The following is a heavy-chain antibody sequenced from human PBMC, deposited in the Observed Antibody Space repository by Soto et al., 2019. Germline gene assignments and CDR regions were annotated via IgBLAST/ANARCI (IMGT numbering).Heavy chain of an antibody. V-gene: IGHV4-59*01. J-gene: IGHJ6*02. CDR2: IYYSGRT. Sequence: QVQLQESGPGLVKPSETLSLTCTVSGGSISSYYWSWIRQPPGKGLEWIGYIYYSGRTNYNPSLNSRVTIPVDTSKNQFSLQLSSVTAADTAVYYCARDFGIAVAGTHYYYGMDVWGQGTTVNVSS. CDR3: ARDFGIAVAGTHYYYGMDV. D-gene: IGHD6-19*01. CDR1: GGSISSYY.